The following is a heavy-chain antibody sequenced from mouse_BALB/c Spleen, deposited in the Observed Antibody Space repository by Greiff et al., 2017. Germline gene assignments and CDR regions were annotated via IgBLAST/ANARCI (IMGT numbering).Heavy chain of an antibody. V-gene: IGHV2-9*02. Sequence: VKVVESGPGLVAPSQSLSITCTVSGFSLTSYGVHWVRQPPGKGLEWLGVIWAGGSTNYNSALMSRLSISKDNSKSQVFLKMNSLQTDDTAMYYCARDQDDGYFMDYWGQGTSVTVSS. D-gene: IGHD2-3*01. J-gene: IGHJ4*01. CDR1: GFSLTSYG. CDR2: IWAGGST. CDR3: ARDQDDGYFMDY.